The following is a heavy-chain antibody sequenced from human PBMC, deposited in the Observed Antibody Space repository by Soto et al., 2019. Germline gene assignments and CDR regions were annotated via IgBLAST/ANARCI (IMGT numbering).Heavy chain of an antibody. V-gene: IGHV4-4*02. D-gene: IGHD6-13*01. CDR3: ARLIAAAGTSLYYYHGMDV. Sequence: SETLSLTCAVSGGSISSSNWWSWVRQPPGKGLEWIGEIYHSGSTNYNPSLKSRVTISVDKSKNQFSLKLSSVTAADTAVYYCARLIAAAGTSLYYYHGMDVWGQGTTVTVSS. J-gene: IGHJ6*02. CDR1: GGSISSSNW. CDR2: IYHSGST.